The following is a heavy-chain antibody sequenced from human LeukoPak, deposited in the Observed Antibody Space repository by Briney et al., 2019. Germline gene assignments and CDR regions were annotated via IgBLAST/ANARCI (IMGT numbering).Heavy chain of an antibody. Sequence: GGSLRLSCAASGFSFSSHSMNWVRQAPGKGLEWISYISSGGSTKYYVDSVRGRFTISRDNDKNSMYLQMNSLRAEDTAVYHCVRDDTGTESNYYGMDVWGQGTMVTVSS. CDR1: GFSFSSHS. D-gene: IGHD1/OR15-1a*01. V-gene: IGHV3-48*01. J-gene: IGHJ6*02. CDR3: VRDDTGTESNYYGMDV. CDR2: ISSGGSTK.